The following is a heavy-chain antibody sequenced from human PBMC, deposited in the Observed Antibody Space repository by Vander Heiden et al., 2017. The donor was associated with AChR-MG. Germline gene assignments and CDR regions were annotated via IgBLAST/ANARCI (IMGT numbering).Heavy chain of an antibody. Sequence: QVQLQQWGAGLLKPSETLSLTCAVYGGSFSGYYWSWIRQPPGKGLELIWEIHHSGSTNYNPSLKSRVTISVDTSKNQFSLRLSSVTAADTAVYYCARGHVGSYSYYYYYGMDVWGQGTTVTVSS. CDR1: GGSFSGYY. V-gene: IGHV4-34*01. CDR2: IHHSGST. D-gene: IGHD1-26*01. CDR3: ARGHVGSYSYYYYYGMDV. J-gene: IGHJ6*02.